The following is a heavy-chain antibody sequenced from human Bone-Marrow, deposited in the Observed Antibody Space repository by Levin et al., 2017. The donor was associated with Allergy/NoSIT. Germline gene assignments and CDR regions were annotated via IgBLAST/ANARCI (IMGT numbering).Heavy chain of an antibody. CDR2: ISFDGSNK. J-gene: IGHJ4*02. CDR1: GFTCSDHT. CDR3: ARFLQSGSSFYYFDY. Sequence: GESLKISCAASGFTCSDHTMHWIRQAPGKGLEWVTLISFDGSNKYYADSVKGRFTISRDNSKNTLYLQMNSLRAADTAVYYCARFLQSGSSFYYFDYWGQGTLVTVSS. V-gene: IGHV3-30*04. D-gene: IGHD3-10*01.